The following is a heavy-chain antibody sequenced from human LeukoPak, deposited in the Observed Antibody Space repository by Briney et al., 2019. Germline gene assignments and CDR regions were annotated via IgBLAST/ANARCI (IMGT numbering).Heavy chain of an antibody. D-gene: IGHD6-19*01. V-gene: IGHV3-30-3*01. CDR1: GITFTTYP. CDR3: ARDQESFFSGWYFY. CDR2: ILYDGSNE. Sequence: PGRSLRLSCAASGITFTTYPMHWIRQAPGKGLEWVAVILYDGSNEYYTDSVKGRFTISRDNSKNTLYLQMNSLRPEDTAVYYCARDQESFFSGWYFYWGQGTLVTVSS. J-gene: IGHJ4*02.